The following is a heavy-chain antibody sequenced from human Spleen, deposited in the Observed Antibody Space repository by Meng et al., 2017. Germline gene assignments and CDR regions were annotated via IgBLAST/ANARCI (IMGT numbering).Heavy chain of an antibody. CDR1: GFTFSTYS. Sequence: GESLKISCAASGFTFSTYSMNWVRQAPGKGLEWVSSISSSGSYIYYADSVKGRFTISRDNAKNTLYLQMNSLRAEDTAMYYCARFTPFDYWGQGTLVTVSS. CDR3: ARFTPFDY. V-gene: IGHV3-21*01. J-gene: IGHJ4*02. CDR2: ISSSGSYI.